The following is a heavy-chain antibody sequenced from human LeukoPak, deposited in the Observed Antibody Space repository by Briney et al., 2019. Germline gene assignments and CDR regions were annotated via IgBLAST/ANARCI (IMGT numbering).Heavy chain of an antibody. D-gene: IGHD3-10*01. CDR2: IWHDGSHK. Sequence: GRSLRLSCAASGFAFNTYAMHWVRQAPGQGLEWVALIWHDGSHKFYSNPVRGQFTISRDNSKNTVSLQMNNLRPEDTAVYYCAREIFGSGSHPDFWGQGTLVTVSS. J-gene: IGHJ4*02. CDR1: GFAFNTYA. CDR3: AREIFGSGSHPDF. V-gene: IGHV3-33*01.